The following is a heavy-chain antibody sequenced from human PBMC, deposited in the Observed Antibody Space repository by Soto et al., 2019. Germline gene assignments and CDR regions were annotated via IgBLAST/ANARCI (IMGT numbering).Heavy chain of an antibody. CDR1: GFTFSSYA. CDR2: ISGSGGST. CDR3: AKDQSVRYFDWLSVGMDV. J-gene: IGHJ6*02. V-gene: IGHV3-23*01. Sequence: ESLLISCAASGFTFSSYAMSWVRQAPGKGLEWVSAISGSGGSTYYADSVKGRFTISRDNSKNTLYLQMNSLRAEDTAVYYCAKDQSVRYFDWLSVGMDVWGQGTTVTVSS. D-gene: IGHD3-9*01.